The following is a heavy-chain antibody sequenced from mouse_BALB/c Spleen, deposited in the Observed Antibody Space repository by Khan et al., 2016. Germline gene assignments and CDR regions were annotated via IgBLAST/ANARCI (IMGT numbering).Heavy chain of an antibody. V-gene: IGHV3-2*02. Sequence: EVQLQESGPGLVKPSQSLSLTCTVTGYSITSDYAWNWIRQFPGNKLEWMGYISYSGSTSYNPSLKSRISITRDTSKNQFFLQLNSVATKNTATYYCARGRGIFDYWGQGTTLTVSS. CDR1: GYSITSDYA. CDR3: ARGRGIFDY. J-gene: IGHJ2*01. CDR2: ISYSGST.